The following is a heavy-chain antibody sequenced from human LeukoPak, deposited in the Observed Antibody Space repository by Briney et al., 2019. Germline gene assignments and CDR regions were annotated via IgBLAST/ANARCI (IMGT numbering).Heavy chain of an antibody. CDR2: ISYDGSNK. V-gene: IGHV3-30*04. CDR3: ARDEWELDKGFDY. J-gene: IGHJ4*02. D-gene: IGHD1-26*01. CDR1: GFTFSSYA. Sequence: PGGSLRLSCAASGFTFSSYAMHWVRQAPGKGLEWVAVISYDGSNKYYADSVKGRFTISRDNSKNTLYLQMNSLRAEDTAVYYCARDEWELDKGFDYWGQGTLVTVSS.